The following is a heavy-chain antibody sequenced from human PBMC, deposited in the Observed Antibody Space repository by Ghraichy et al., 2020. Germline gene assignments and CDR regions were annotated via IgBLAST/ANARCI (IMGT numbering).Heavy chain of an antibody. D-gene: IGHD1-26*01. V-gene: IGHV3-30*01. Sequence: GGSLRLSCAASGFTFRIYAMHWVRQAPGKGLEWVSFMSFDGTDEYYADSVKGQFTISRDNFKSTLYLQMNSLRPEDTAVYYCARALAHSGSYSDAFDVWGQGTVVTVSS. J-gene: IGHJ3*01. CDR2: MSFDGTDE. CDR3: ARALAHSGSYSDAFDV. CDR1: GFTFRIYA.